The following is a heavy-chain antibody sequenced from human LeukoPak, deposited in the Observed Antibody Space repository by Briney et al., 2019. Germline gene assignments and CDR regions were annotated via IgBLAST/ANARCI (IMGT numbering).Heavy chain of an antibody. J-gene: IGHJ4*02. CDR1: GYTFTGYY. CDR3: ARQEPPTSGLLYDY. D-gene: IGHD2-2*02. V-gene: IGHV1-2*02. CDR2: INPNSGGT. Sequence: GASVKVSCKASGYTFTGYYMHWVRQAPGQGLEWMGWINPNSGGTNYAQKFQGRVTMTRDTSISTAYMELSRLRSDDTAVYYCARQEPPTSGLLYDYWGQGTLVTVSS.